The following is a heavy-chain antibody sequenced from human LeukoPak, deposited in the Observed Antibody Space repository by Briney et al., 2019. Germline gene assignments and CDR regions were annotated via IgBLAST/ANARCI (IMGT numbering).Heavy chain of an antibody. CDR2: INPNSGGT. J-gene: IGHJ4*02. CDR3: ARGTRIAAAGTAKFDY. CDR1: GYTFTGYY. D-gene: IGHD6-13*01. Sequence: ASVKVSCTASGYTFTGYYMHWVRQAPGQGLEWMGWINPNSGGTNYAQKSQGRVTMTRDTSISTAYMELSRLRSDDTAVYYCARGTRIAAAGTAKFDYWGQGTLVTVSS. V-gene: IGHV1-2*02.